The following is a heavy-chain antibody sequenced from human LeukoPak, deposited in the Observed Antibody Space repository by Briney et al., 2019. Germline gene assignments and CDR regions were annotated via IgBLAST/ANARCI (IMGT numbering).Heavy chain of an antibody. CDR2: IYYSGST. D-gene: IGHD6-19*01. CDR1: GGSISSGNYY. V-gene: IGHV4-31*03. Sequence: PSQTLSLTCTVSGGSISSGNYYWSWIRQHPGKGLEWIGYIYYSGSTYYNPSLKSRVTISVDTSKNQFSLKLSSVTAADTAVYYCAKAYSSGWYYFDYWGQGTLVTVSS. CDR3: AKAYSSGWYYFDY. J-gene: IGHJ4*02.